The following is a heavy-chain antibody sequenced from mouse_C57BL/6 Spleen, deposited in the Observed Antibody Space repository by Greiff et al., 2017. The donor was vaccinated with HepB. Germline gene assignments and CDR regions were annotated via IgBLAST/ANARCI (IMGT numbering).Heavy chain of an antibody. CDR2: IDPSDSYT. J-gene: IGHJ3*01. CDR3: ARHYDYDRGAWFAY. V-gene: IGHV1-69*01. Sequence: QVQLQQPGAELVMPGASVKLSCKASGYTFTSYWMHWVKQRPGQGLEWIGEIDPSDSYTNYNQKFKGKSTLTVDKSSSTAYMQLSSLTSEDSAVYYCARHYDYDRGAWFAYWGQGTLVTVSA. D-gene: IGHD2-4*01. CDR1: GYTFTSYW.